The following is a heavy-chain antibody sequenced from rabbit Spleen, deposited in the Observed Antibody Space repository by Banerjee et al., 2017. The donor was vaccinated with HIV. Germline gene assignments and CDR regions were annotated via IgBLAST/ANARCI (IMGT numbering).Heavy chain of an antibody. J-gene: IGHJ6*01. D-gene: IGHD8-1*01. V-gene: IGHV1S40*01. CDR1: GFSFSNYYY. CDR3: ARDSGSSFSSYGMDL. CDR2: INTGSGSA. Sequence: QSLVESGGDLVKPGASLTLTCTASGFSFSNYYYMCWVRQAPGKGLEWIACINTGSGSAYYASWAKGRFTISKTSSTTVTLQMTSLTAADTATYFCARDSGSSFSSYGMDLWGPGTLVTVS.